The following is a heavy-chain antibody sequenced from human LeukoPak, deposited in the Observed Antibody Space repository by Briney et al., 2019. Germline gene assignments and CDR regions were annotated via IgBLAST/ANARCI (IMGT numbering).Heavy chain of an antibody. D-gene: IGHD2-15*01. CDR2: VSSCSSYI. Sequence: GGSLRLLHALSGLPFSSYSMNWVRPAPRKGLEWVSSVSSCSSYIYYADSMKGRFTISRDNAKNSLYLQMNSLRADDTAVYYCARETYCSGGSCYKGNAFDIWGQGTMVTVSS. CDR3: ARETYCSGGSCYKGNAFDI. V-gene: IGHV3-21*01. CDR1: GLPFSSYS. J-gene: IGHJ3*02.